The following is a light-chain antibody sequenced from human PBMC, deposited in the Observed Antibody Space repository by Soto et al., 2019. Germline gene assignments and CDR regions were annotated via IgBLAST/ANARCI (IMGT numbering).Light chain of an antibody. CDR2: AAS. CDR1: QSISNH. V-gene: IGKV1-39*01. Sequence: DIPMTQSPSSLCASFQDRAIITCRASQSISNHLNWYQQKPGKAPKLLIFAASSLQSGVPSRFSGSRSGPDFTLTISSLQPEDFATYYCQQSYSSPPTFGQGAEV. J-gene: IGKJ1*01. CDR3: QQSYSSPPT.